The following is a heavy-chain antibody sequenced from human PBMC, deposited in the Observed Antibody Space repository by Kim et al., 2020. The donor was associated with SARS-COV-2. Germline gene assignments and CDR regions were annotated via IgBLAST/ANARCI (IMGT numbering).Heavy chain of an antibody. CDR2: T. V-gene: IGHV4-34*01. Sequence: TNDNPSLKSRVTISVDTSKNQFSLKLSSVTAADTAVYYCVIIAVAGIDYWGQGTLVTVSS. J-gene: IGHJ4*02. CDR3: VIIAVAGIDY. D-gene: IGHD6-19*01.